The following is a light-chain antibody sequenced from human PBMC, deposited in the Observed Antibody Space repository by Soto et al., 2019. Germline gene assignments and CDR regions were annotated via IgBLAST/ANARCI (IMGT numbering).Light chain of an antibody. J-gene: IGKJ1*01. Sequence: EIVLTQSPATLSLSPGERATLSCRASQSVSNYLAWYQHKPGQAPRLLIYTASSRATGIPARFSGSGSGTDFTLTISSLEPEDFAVYYCQQRSIWPPWTFGQGTKVEV. CDR1: QSVSNY. V-gene: IGKV3-11*01. CDR3: QQRSIWPPWT. CDR2: TAS.